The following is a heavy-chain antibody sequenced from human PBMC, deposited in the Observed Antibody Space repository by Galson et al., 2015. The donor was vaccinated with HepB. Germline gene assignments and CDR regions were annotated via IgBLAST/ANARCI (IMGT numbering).Heavy chain of an antibody. CDR3: AREYYYDSSGYYGN. CDR2: ISSSSRYI. Sequence: SLRLSCAASGFTFSSYSMNWVRQAPGKGPEWVSSISSSSRYIYYADSVKGRFTISRDNAKNSPYLQMNSLRAEDTAVYYCAREYYYDSSGYYGNWGQGTLVTVSS. V-gene: IGHV3-21*01. D-gene: IGHD3-22*01. J-gene: IGHJ4*02. CDR1: GFTFSSYS.